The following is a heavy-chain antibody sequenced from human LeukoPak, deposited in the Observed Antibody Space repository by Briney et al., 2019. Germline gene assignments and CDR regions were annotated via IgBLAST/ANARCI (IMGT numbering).Heavy chain of an antibody. J-gene: IGHJ6*02. CDR1: GFTFSDHY. D-gene: IGHD2-2*01. Sequence: GGSLRLSCAASGFTFSDHYMDWVRQAPGKGLEWVGRTRNKANSYTTEYAASVKGRFTISRDDSKSIAYLQMNSLKTEDTAVYYCTRVCSTSCFARNYYYYYGMDVWGQGTTVTVSS. CDR2: TRNKANSYTT. V-gene: IGHV3-72*01. CDR3: TRVCSTSCFARNYYYYYGMDV.